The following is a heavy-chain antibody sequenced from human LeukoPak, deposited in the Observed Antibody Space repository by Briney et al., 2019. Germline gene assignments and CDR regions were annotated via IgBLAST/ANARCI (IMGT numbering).Heavy chain of an antibody. CDR2: IYSSRTI. CDR3: ARGYHYYMDV. Sequence: GGSLRLSCAATGLSLSSYSMNWVRPAPGKGLEWVSNIYSSRTISYADSVKGRFTISRDNSKNTLYLQMNSLSGEDTAVYYCARGYHYYMDVWGQGTTVTFSS. J-gene: IGHJ6*02. CDR1: GLSLSSYS. V-gene: IGHV3-48*01.